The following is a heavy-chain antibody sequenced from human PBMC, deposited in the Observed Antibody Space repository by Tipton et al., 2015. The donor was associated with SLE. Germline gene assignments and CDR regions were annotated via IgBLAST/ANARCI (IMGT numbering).Heavy chain of an antibody. CDR3: ARRLVAAANDWYFGL. Sequence: TLPLTCTVSGGSISSSSYYWGWIRQPPGKGLEWIGSIYYSGNTYYNPSLKSRVTISVDTSKNQFSLKLSSVTAADTAVYYCARRLVAAANDWYFGLWGRGTLVTVSS. D-gene: IGHD2-2*01. CDR1: GGSISSSSYY. V-gene: IGHV4-39*07. CDR2: IYYSGNT. J-gene: IGHJ2*01.